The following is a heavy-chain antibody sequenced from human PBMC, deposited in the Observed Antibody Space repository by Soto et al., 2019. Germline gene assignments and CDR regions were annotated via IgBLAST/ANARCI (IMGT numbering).Heavy chain of an antibody. J-gene: IGHJ6*01. CDR2: ISYDGSNK. V-gene: IGHV3-30-3*01. Sequence: QVQLVESGGGVVQPGRSLRLSCAASGFTFSSYAMHWVRQAPGKGLEWVAVISYDGSNKYYADSVKGRFTISRDNSKNTLYLQMNSLRAEDTAVYYCAREAAAGTYDYYGMDVW. CDR1: GFTFSSYA. D-gene: IGHD6-13*01. CDR3: AREAAAGTYDYYGMDV.